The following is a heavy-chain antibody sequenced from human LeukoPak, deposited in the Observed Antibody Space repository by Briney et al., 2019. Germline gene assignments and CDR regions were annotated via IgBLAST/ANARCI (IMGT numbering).Heavy chain of an antibody. CDR2: MNPNSGNT. CDR3: ARGPNKSDGGNSGSAWFDP. Sequence: ASVKVSCKASGYTFTTYDINWVRQATGQGLEWMGWMNPNSGNTGYAQKFQGRVTMTRNTSISTACMELSSLRSEDTAVYYCARGPNKSDGGNSGSAWFDPWGQGTLVTVSP. J-gene: IGHJ5*02. CDR1: GYTFTTYD. D-gene: IGHD4-23*01. V-gene: IGHV1-8*01.